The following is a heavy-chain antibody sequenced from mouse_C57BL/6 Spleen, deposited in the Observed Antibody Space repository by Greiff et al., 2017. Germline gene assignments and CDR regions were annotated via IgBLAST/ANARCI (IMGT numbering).Heavy chain of an antibody. Sequence: EVKLVESGGGLVKPGGSLKLSCAASGFTFSDYGMHWVRQAPEKGLEWVAYISSGSSTIYYADTVKGRFPISRDNAKNTLFLQMTSLRSEDTAMYYCAKLLITTVVATGAMDYWGQGTSVTVSS. CDR2: ISSGSSTI. CDR3: AKLLITTVVATGAMDY. J-gene: IGHJ4*01. V-gene: IGHV5-17*01. CDR1: GFTFSDYG. D-gene: IGHD1-1*01.